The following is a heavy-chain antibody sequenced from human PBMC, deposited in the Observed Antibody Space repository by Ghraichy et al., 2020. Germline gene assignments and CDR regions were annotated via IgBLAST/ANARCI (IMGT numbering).Heavy chain of an antibody. CDR2: ISAYTGNT. J-gene: IGHJ4*02. CDR1: GYTFSNNG. CDR3: ARERFTGGNSPKDY. Sequence: VKVSCKASGYTFSNNGISWVRQAPGQGLEWMGRISAYTGNTNYAQAFQGRVTLTTDTSTTTAYMELRSLTSDDTAVYYCARERFTGGNSPKDYWGRGTRVTVSS. V-gene: IGHV1-18*01. D-gene: IGHD2-8*02.